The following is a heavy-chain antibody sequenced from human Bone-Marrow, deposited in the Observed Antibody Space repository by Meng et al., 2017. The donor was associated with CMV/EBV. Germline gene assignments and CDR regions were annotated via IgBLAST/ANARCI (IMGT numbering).Heavy chain of an antibody. CDR1: GYTLTELS. CDR3: ATAPRVEWLGGFDY. Sequence: ASVKVSCKVSGYTLTELSMHWVRQAPGKGLEWMGGFDPEDGETIYAQKFQGRVTMTEDTSTDTAYMELSSLRSEDTAVYYCATAPRVEWLGGFDYWGQGKLVTVPS. J-gene: IGHJ4*02. D-gene: IGHD3-3*01. CDR2: FDPEDGET. V-gene: IGHV1-24*01.